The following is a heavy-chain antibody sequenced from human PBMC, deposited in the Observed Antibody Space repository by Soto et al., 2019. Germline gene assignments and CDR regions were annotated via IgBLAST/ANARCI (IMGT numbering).Heavy chain of an antibody. J-gene: IGHJ4*02. CDR1: GGSFSGYY. V-gene: IGHV4-34*01. D-gene: IGHD3-22*01. CDR2: INHSGST. CDR3: ARQPYYYDSSGYSFDY. Sequence: PSETLSLTCAVYGGSFSGYYWSWIRQPPGKGLEWIGEINHSGSTNYNPSLKSRVTISVDTSKNQFSLKLSSVTAADTAVYYCARQPYYYDSSGYSFDYWGQGTLVTVSS.